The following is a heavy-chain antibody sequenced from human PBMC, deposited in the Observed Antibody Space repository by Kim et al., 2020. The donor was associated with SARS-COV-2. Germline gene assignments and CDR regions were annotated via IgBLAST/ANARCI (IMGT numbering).Heavy chain of an antibody. CDR1: GFTLNNNA. V-gene: IGHV3-23*01. D-gene: IGHD2-15*01. CDR2: LSGSGEST. J-gene: IGHJ4*01. CDR3: AKVTSRSGPPYY. Sequence: GGSLRLSCAASGFTLNNNAMTWFRQAPGKGLEWVSSLSGSGESTYYADSVRGRFTISRDNSNNGLYLQMNSLRAEDTAVYYCAKVTSRSGPPYYWGHGTLVTVSA.